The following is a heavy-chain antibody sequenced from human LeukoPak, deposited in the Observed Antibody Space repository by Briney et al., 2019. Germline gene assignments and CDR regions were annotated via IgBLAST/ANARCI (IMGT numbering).Heavy chain of an antibody. Sequence: PGRSLRLSCAASGFTFTNAWMSWVRQSPGKGLEWVGRIKRKTDGGTPDFAAPVKGRFTISRDDSRNTLYLDMSSLKTEDTAVYYCTTDSTITPTYSYSSDYWGYFEKWGQGALVTVSS. CDR3: TTDSTITPTYSYSSDYWGYFEK. CDR2: IKRKTDGGTP. D-gene: IGHD3-22*01. V-gene: IGHV3-15*01. J-gene: IGHJ4*02. CDR1: GFTFTNAW.